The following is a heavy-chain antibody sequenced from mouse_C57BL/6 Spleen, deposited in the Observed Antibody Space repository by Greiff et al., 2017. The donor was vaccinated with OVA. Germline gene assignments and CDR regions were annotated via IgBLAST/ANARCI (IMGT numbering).Heavy chain of an antibody. CDR2: IYPGAGDT. V-gene: IGHV1-80*01. Sequence: QVQLQQSGAELVKPGASVKISCKASGYAFSSYWMTGVKQRPGTGLEWIGQIYPGAGDTNYNRKFKGKATLTADKSSSTAYMQLSSLTSADSAVYYCARFLSDYYAMDYWGQGTSVTVSS. CDR1: GYAFSSYW. J-gene: IGHJ4*01. CDR3: ARFLSDYYAMDY.